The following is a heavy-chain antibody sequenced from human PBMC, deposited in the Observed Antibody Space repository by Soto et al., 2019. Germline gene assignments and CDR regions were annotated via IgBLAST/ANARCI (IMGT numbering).Heavy chain of an antibody. Sequence: QVQLQESGPGLVKPSETLSLTCTVSGASLSNFYWSWIRQPAGKGLEWIGCVFPSGNTNYNPSLKSRVTMSIDSSKNQFSLTLNSVTAADTAVYYCARGSLAMDYWGQGTLVIVSS. V-gene: IGHV4-4*07. CDR2: VFPSGNT. CDR3: ARGSLAMDY. D-gene: IGHD3-16*02. CDR1: GASLSNFY. J-gene: IGHJ4*02.